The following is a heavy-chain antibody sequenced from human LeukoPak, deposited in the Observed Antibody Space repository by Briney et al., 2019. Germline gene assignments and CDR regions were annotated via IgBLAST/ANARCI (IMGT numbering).Heavy chain of an antibody. V-gene: IGHV6-1*01. CDR1: GDTVSSDSGA. J-gene: IGHJ4*02. D-gene: IGHD3-22*01. Sequence: SQTLSLTCAISGDTVSSDSGAWNWIRQSPSRGLEWLGRTYYRSKWYNDYAMSVRSRITINPDTSKNQFSLQLTSVTPGDTAVYYCARVPYYYGSSGYYYHTRNYYFDYWGQGTLVTVSS. CDR2: TYYRSKWYN. CDR3: ARVPYYYGSSGYYYHTRNYYFDY.